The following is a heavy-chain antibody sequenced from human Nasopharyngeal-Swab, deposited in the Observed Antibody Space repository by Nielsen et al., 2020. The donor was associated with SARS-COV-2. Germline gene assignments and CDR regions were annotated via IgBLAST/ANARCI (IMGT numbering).Heavy chain of an antibody. Sequence: SETLSLTCTVSGGSITGYYWSWIRQPPGKGLEWIGNIYYTGSTKYNPSLKSRVTISIDASKYQFSLKLTSVTAADTAVYYCARDRPNYGMDVWGRGTTVTAS. CDR3: ARDRPNYGMDV. CDR2: IYYTGST. J-gene: IGHJ6*02. CDR1: GGSITGYY. V-gene: IGHV4-59*01.